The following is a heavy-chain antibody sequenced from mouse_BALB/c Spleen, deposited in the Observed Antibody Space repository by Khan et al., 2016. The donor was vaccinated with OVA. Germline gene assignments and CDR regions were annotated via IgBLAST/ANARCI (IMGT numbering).Heavy chain of an antibody. CDR1: GDSITSGY. CDR3: ARSTYRYAFAY. V-gene: IGHV3-8*02. J-gene: IGHJ3*01. Sequence: EVQLVETGPSLVKPSQTLSLTCSVTGDSITSGYWSWIRKFPGNKLEYMGYMIYSGNTYYNPSLKSRISITRHTSKNQYYLQLNSVTTEDTATYYCARSTYRYAFAYWGQGTLVTVSA. D-gene: IGHD2-14*01. CDR2: MIYSGNT.